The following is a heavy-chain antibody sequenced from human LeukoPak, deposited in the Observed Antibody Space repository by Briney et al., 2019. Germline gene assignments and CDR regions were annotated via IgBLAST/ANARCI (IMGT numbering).Heavy chain of an antibody. V-gene: IGHV4-34*01. J-gene: IGHJ3*02. CDR1: GGSFSTYY. CDR2: INHGAST. Sequence: SETLSLTCAVYGGSFSTYYWTWIRQPPGKGLEWIGEINHGASTNYHPSLKSRVTISVDTSKNQFSLKLSSVTAADTAVYYCARGLEYDFWSGNYSDGFDIWGQGTMVTVSS. D-gene: IGHD3-3*01. CDR3: ARGLEYDFWSGNYSDGFDI.